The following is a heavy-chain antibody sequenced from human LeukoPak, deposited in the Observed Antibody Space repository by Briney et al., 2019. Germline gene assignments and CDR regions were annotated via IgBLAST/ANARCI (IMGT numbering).Heavy chain of an antibody. D-gene: IGHD3-10*01. CDR2: IIPIFGTA. V-gene: IGHV1-69*05. CDR1: GGTFSSYA. CDR3: ATYYESGSYFSFYY. Sequence: SVKVSCKASGGTFSSYAISWVRQAPGQGLEWMGGIIPIFGTANYAQKFQGRVTITTDESTSTAYMELSSLRSEDTAVYYCATYYESGSYFSFYYWGQGTPVTVSS. J-gene: IGHJ4*02.